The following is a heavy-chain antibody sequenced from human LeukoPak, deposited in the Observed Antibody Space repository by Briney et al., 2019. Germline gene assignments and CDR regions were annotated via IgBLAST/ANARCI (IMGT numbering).Heavy chain of an antibody. V-gene: IGHV1-69*13. D-gene: IGHD2-21*01. J-gene: IGHJ3*02. CDR3: ARGGMWDAFDI. CDR1: GGTFSSYA. CDR2: IIPIFGTA. Sequence: ASVKVSCKASGGTFSSYAISWVRQAPGQGLEWMGGIIPIFGTANYAQKFQGRVTITADESTSTAYMELSSLRSEDTAEYYCARGGMWDAFDIWGQGTMVTVSS.